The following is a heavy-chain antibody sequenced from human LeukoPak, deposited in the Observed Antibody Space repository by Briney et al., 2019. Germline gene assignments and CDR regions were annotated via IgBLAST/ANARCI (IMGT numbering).Heavy chain of an antibody. D-gene: IGHD3-10*01. CDR1: GGSFSGYY. CDR2: INHSGST. Sequence: PSETLSLTCAVYGGSFSGYYWSWIRQPPGKGLEWIGEINHSGSTNYNPSLKSRVTISVDTSKNQFSLKLSSVTAADTAVYYCAGSLVYGSGSYYRAARFDYWGQGTLVTVSS. V-gene: IGHV4-34*01. J-gene: IGHJ4*02. CDR3: AGSLVYGSGSYYRAARFDY.